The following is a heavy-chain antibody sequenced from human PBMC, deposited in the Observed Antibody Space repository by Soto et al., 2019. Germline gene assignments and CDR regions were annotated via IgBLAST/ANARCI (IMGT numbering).Heavy chain of an antibody. CDR2: INSNGGST. V-gene: IGHV3-64*01. CDR3: ARTSGYAFDY. Sequence: GGSLRLSCAASGFTFSSCAMHWVRQAPGKGLEYVSVINSNGGSTYYANSVKGRFTISRDNSKNTLYLQMGSLRAEDMAVYYCARTSGYAFDYWGRGTLVTVSS. CDR1: GFTFSSCA. D-gene: IGHD5-12*01. J-gene: IGHJ4*02.